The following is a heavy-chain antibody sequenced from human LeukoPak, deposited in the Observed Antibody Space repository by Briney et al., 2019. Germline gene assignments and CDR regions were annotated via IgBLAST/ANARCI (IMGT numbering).Heavy chain of an antibody. V-gene: IGHV3-33*08. CDR2: IWYGGSNK. Sequence: GGSLRLSCAASGFTFSSYGMHWVRQAPGKGLEWVAVIWYGGSNKYYADSVKGRFTISRDNSKNTLYLQMNSLTTEDTAVYYCTTDRPRYYYDSSVYYFGYWGQGTLVAVSS. J-gene: IGHJ4*02. D-gene: IGHD3-22*01. CDR3: TTDRPRYYYDSSVYYFGY. CDR1: GFTFSSYG.